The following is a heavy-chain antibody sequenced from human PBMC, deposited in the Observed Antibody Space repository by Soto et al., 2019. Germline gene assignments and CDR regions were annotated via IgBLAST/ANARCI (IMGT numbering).Heavy chain of an antibody. CDR2: ISVSGGST. Sequence: GGSLRLSCAASGFPFSSYAMSLVRQSPGKGLEWVSAISVSGGSTYYADSVKGRFTISRDNSKNTLYLQMNSLRAEDTAVYYCAKGYRLQGAYDYGMDVSGHGPRVTIYS. CDR3: AKGYRLQGAYDYGMDV. CDR1: GFPFSSYA. D-gene: IGHD6-25*01. J-gene: IGHJ6*02. V-gene: IGHV3-23*01.